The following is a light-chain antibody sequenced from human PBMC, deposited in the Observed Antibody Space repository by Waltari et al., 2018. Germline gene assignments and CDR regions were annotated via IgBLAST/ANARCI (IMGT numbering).Light chain of an antibody. J-gene: IGLJ1*01. CDR3: SSYTSSSIFYV. CDR2: DVS. CDR1: SLDVGGYTH. V-gene: IGLV2-14*01. Sequence: QSALTQPASVSGSPGQSITISCTGTSLDVGGYTHASWYQQHPGKAPKLMIYDVSKRPSGVSNRFSGSKSGNTASLTISGLQAEDEADYYCSSYTSSSIFYVFGTGTKVTVL.